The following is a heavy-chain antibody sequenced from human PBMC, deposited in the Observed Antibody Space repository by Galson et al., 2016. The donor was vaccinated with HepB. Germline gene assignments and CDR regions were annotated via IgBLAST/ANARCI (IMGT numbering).Heavy chain of an antibody. CDR3: ARDLTDASYYTMDV. Sequence: SVKVSCKASGYTFTNYAIHWVRQAPGQRLEWMGWINADNGDTKFSQRFQGRVTITRDTSANTAYMDLSSLRSEDTAVYYCARDLTDASYYTMDVWGLGTTVTVS. J-gene: IGHJ6*02. D-gene: IGHD3-16*01. CDR1: GYTFTNYA. V-gene: IGHV1-3*01. CDR2: INADNGDT.